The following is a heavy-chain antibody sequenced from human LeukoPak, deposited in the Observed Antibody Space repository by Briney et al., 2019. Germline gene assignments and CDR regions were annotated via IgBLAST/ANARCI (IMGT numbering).Heavy chain of an antibody. CDR3: AKGEYDFWSGYKYYFDY. J-gene: IGHJ4*02. CDR2: ISGSVGST. D-gene: IGHD3/OR15-3a*01. Sequence: GGSLRLSCAASGFTFSSYAMSCVGQAPGQGLKWCSAISGSVGSTYYADSVKGRVTISRDNSKNTLYLQMNIVRAEEPAVYYCAKGEYDFWSGYKYYFDYWGQGTLVTVSS. V-gene: IGHV3-23*01. CDR1: GFTFSSYA.